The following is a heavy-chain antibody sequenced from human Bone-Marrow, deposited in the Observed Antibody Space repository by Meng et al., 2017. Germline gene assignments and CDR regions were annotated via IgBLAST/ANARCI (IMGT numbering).Heavy chain of an antibody. CDR2: INPNSGGT. J-gene: IGHJ4*02. CDR1: GYTFTGYY. D-gene: IGHD3-22*01. CDR3: ARDRGYDSSGYYGY. V-gene: IGHV1-2*06. Sequence: QRVRSGSGRDSPGDSGKDSCKASGYTFTGYYMHWVRQAPGQGLEWRGRINPNSGGTTYAQKFQGRVTMTRDTSISTAYMELSRLRSDDTAVYYCARDRGYDSSGYYGYWGQGTLVTVSS.